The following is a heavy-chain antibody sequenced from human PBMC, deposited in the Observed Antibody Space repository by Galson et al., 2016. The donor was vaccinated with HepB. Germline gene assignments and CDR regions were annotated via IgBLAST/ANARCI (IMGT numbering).Heavy chain of an antibody. CDR2: ISYDGSNK. Sequence: SLRLSCAASGFTFSSYGMHWVRQAPGKGLEWVAVISYDGSNKYYADSVKGRFTISRDNSKNTLYLQMNGLRAEDTAVYYCAKWGGSGYDWARLDYWGQGTLVTVSS. CDR1: GFTFSSYG. CDR3: AKWGGSGYDWARLDY. D-gene: IGHD5-12*01. J-gene: IGHJ4*02. V-gene: IGHV3-30*18.